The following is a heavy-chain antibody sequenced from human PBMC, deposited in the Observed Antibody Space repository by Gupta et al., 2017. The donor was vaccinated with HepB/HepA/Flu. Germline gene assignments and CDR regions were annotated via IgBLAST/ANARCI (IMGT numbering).Heavy chain of an antibody. Sequence: QVQLVESGGGVVQPGRSLRLSCAASGLPFSSYGMHWVRQGPGKGLEWVAVISYDGSNKYYADSVKGRFTISRDNSKNTLYLQMNSLRAEDTAVYYCAKDRSTMVRGVIYGINYWGQGTLVSVSS. J-gene: IGHJ4*02. CDR3: AKDRSTMVRGVIYGINY. D-gene: IGHD3-10*01. V-gene: IGHV3-30*18. CDR2: ISYDGSNK. CDR1: GLPFSSYG.